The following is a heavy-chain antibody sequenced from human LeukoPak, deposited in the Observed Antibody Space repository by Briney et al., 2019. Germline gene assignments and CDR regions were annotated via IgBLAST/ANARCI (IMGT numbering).Heavy chain of an antibody. CDR2: IYYGGST. J-gene: IGHJ5*01. D-gene: IGHD1-1*01. CDR3: ARGRARDGRYPWFDY. CDR1: GDSIGSYY. Sequence: KPSETLSLTCSVSGDSIGSYYWTWIRQSPGKGLEWIGYIYYGGSTNYSPSLKSRVSISVDTSNNQFSLQLRSVSAADTAIYYCARGRARDGRYPWFDYWGQGALVTVSS. V-gene: IGHV4-59*01.